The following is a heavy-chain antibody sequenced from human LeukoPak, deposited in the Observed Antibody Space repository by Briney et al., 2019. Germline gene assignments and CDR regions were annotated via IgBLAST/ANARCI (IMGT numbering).Heavy chain of an antibody. J-gene: IGHJ5*02. CDR2: IYYSGST. CDR3: ARHEYSGSYYGLSWFDP. D-gene: IGHD1-26*01. V-gene: IGHV4-39*01. CDR1: GGSISSSGYC. Sequence: SETLSLTCTVSGGSISSSGYCWGWIRQPPGKGLEWIASIYYSGSTYYNPSLKSRVTISVDTPKNQLSLKLSSLTAADTAVYYCARHEYSGSYYGLSWFDPWGQGTLVTVSS.